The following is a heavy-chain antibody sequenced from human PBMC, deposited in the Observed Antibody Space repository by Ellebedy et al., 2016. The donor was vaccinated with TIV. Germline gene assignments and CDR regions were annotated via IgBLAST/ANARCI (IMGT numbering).Heavy chain of an antibody. J-gene: IGHJ4*02. Sequence: GESLKISXAASGFTFSNYAMTWVRQTPGKGLEWVSAISGSGVITYYADSVKGRFTISRDNSKNTLYLQMNSLRAEDTAVYYCVQSGVTAGIPFDYWGQGTLVTVSS. V-gene: IGHV3-23*01. D-gene: IGHD6-13*01. CDR2: ISGSGVIT. CDR3: VQSGVTAGIPFDY. CDR1: GFTFSNYA.